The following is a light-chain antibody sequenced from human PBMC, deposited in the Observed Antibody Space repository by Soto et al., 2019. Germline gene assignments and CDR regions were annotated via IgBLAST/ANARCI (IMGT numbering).Light chain of an antibody. V-gene: IGKV1-39*01. Sequence: DIQMTQSPSSLSASVGDRVTITCRASQNIGRYLNWYQQKPGKAPKVLIYTASSLENGVSSRFSGSGSGTDFTLTTNSLQPEDFATYYCQQSYNTPPYTFGPGTKLEI. CDR2: TAS. CDR1: QNIGRY. CDR3: QQSYNTPPYT. J-gene: IGKJ2*01.